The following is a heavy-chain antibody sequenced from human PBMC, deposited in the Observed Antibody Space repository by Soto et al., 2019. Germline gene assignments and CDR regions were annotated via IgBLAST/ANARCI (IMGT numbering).Heavy chain of an antibody. CDR3: AKDRGWSSADLDY. CDR2: ISYDGSKK. J-gene: IGHJ4*02. CDR1: GFTFSSFG. V-gene: IGHV3-30*18. Sequence: QVQLVESGGGVVQPGRSLRLSCAASGFTFSSFGMHWVRQVPGKGLEWVALISYDGSKKYYADSVKGRFTISRDKSKNTLYLPMNSLRVEDTAVYYCAKDRGWSSADLDYWGQGTLVTVSS. D-gene: IGHD6-19*01.